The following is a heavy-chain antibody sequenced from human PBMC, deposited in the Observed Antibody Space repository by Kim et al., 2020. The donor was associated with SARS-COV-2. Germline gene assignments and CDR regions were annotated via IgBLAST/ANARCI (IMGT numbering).Heavy chain of an antibody. V-gene: IGHV1-2*06. CDR1: GYSFTDYY. Sequence: ASVKGSCKASGYSFTDYYIHWLRQSPGQGPEWMGRINPNSGDTEYAPKFQGSVTVTRDTSINTAYMELTGLTSDDAAVYFCARVPRKAVRTSGSDRDTFDVWGQGTLVTVSS. J-gene: IGHJ3*01. CDR3: ARVPRKAVRTSGSDRDTFDV. D-gene: IGHD3-10*01. CDR2: INPNSGDT.